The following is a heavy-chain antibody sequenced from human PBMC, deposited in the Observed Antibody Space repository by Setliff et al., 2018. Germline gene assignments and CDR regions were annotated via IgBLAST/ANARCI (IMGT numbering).Heavy chain of an antibody. Sequence: ETLSLTCTVSGDSISRSTYYWGWIRQSPGKGLEWVSAITGNGGSTYYADSVKGRFTISRDNSKNTLYLQMNSLRAEDTAVYYCARTYCSDTSCYDYYYYMDVWGKGTTVTVSS. V-gene: IGHV3-23*01. D-gene: IGHD2-2*01. CDR2: ITGNGGST. CDR3: ARTYCSDTSCYDYYYYMDV. J-gene: IGHJ6*03. CDR1: GDSISRSTYY.